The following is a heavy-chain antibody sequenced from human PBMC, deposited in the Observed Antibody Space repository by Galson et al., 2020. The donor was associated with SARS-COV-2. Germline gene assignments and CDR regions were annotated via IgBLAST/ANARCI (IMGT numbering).Heavy chain of an antibody. CDR3: ARDSDYSHSIDY. D-gene: IGHD5-12*01. CDR1: GFTFSSYA. CDR2: ISYDGSNK. J-gene: IGHJ4*02. Sequence: GESLKISCAASGFTFSSYAMHWVRQAPGKGLEWVAVISYDGSNKYYADSVKGRFTISRDNSKNTLYLQMNSLRAEDTAVYYCARDSDYSHSIDYWGQGTLVTVSS. V-gene: IGHV3-30*04.